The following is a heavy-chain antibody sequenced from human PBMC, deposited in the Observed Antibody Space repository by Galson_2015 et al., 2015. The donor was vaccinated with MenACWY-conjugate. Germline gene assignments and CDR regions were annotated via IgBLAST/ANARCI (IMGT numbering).Heavy chain of an antibody. CDR2: INTSGGST. CDR3: AKESSGAADDVFDM. J-gene: IGHJ3*02. V-gene: IGHV3-23*01. CDR1: GFTFSSYA. Sequence: SLRLSCAASGFTFSSYAMNWVRQAPGKGLEWVSGINTSGGSTDYADSVKGRFTISRDNSKNTLYLQMNSLRVEDTAIYYCAKESSGAADDVFDMWGQGTMVTVSS. D-gene: IGHD6-19*01.